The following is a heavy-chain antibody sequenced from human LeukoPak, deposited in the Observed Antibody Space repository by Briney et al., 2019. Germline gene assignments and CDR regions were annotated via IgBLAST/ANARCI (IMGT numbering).Heavy chain of an antibody. J-gene: IGHJ3*02. Sequence: GGSLRLSCGASGFTFGTFGMHWVRQAPGKGLEWVSVIWSNGKNKYYRDSVRGRFTVSRDNYKNTQSLQMNSLRAEDTAVYYCVKEKAPVDGFDIWGQGTMVTVSS. CDR3: VKEKAPVDGFDI. D-gene: IGHD3-9*01. CDR1: GFTFGTFG. CDR2: IWSNGKNK. V-gene: IGHV3-33*06.